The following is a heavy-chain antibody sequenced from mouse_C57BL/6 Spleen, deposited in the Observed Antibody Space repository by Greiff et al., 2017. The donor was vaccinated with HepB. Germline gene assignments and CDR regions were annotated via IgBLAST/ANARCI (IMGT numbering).Heavy chain of an antibody. CDR2: ISDGGSYT. CDR1: GFTFSSYA. Sequence: EVKLVESGGGLVKPGGSLKLSCAASGFTFSSYAMSWVRQTPEKRLEWVATISDGGSYTYYPDNVKGRFTIYRDNAKNNLYLQMSHLKSEDTAMYYCGRDGYGNYVGWYFDVWGTGTTVTVSS. CDR3: GRDGYGNYVGWYFDV. J-gene: IGHJ1*03. V-gene: IGHV5-4*01. D-gene: IGHD2-10*02.